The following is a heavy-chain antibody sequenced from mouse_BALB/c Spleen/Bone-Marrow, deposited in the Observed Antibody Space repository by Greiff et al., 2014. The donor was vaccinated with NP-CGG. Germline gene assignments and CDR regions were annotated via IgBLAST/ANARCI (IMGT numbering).Heavy chain of an antibody. J-gene: IGHJ2*01. CDR2: ISSGGGST. Sequence: VQLQQSGGGLVKPGGSLKLSCAASGFAFSSYDMSWVRQTPEKRLEWVAYISSGGGSTYYPDTVKGRFTISRDNAKNTLYLQMSSLKSEDTAMYYCARKVRYFDYWGQGTTLTVSS. D-gene: IGHD2-14*01. CDR1: GFAFSSYD. CDR3: ARKVRYFDY. V-gene: IGHV5-12-1*01.